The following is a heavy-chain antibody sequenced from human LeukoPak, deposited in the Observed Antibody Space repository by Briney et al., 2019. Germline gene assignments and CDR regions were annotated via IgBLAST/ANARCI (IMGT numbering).Heavy chain of an antibody. CDR3: ARTRGSGSSDY. CDR2: IYYGGST. V-gene: IGHV4-59*01. Sequence: SETLSLTCTVSGGFLSSFYWSWIRQPPGKGLEWIGYIYYGGSTDYNPSLKGRLSISVDTSKNQSSLKLTSVTAADTAVYYCARTRGSGSSDYWGQGTLVTVST. D-gene: IGHD3-10*01. J-gene: IGHJ4*02. CDR1: GGFLSSFY.